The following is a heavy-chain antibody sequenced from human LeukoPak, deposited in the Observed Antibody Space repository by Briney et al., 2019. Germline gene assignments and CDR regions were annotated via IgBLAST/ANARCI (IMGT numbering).Heavy chain of an antibody. CDR3: ARRRYYYDSSGYFDY. Sequence: GESLKISCKGSGYSFTSYWIGWVRLMPGKGLEWMGIIYPGDSDTRYSPSFQGQVTISADKSISTAYLQWSSLKASDTAMYYCARRRYYYDSSGYFDYWGQGTLVTVSS. V-gene: IGHV5-51*01. CDR1: GYSFTSYW. J-gene: IGHJ4*02. CDR2: IYPGDSDT. D-gene: IGHD3-22*01.